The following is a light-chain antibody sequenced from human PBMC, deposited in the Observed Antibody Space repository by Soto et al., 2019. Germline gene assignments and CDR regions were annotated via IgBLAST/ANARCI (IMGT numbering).Light chain of an antibody. Sequence: DFVMTQSPASLAVSLGERATINCRSSQSVLYRSNNKNYLAWFQQKPGQPPKLLIYCASTRESGVPDRFSGSGSGTEFTVNIDSLQAEDVAVYYCHQYYSVPPWTFGRGTKVEIK. V-gene: IGKV4-1*01. J-gene: IGKJ1*01. CDR3: HQYYSVPPWT. CDR1: QSVLYRSNNKNY. CDR2: CAS.